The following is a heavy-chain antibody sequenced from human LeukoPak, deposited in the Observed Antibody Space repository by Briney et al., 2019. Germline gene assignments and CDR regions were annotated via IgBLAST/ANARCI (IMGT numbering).Heavy chain of an antibody. CDR2: ISSNGGST. CDR1: GFTFSSYA. CDR3: ARSSGSYYYYYMDV. J-gene: IGHJ6*03. Sequence: GGSLRLSCAASGFTFSSYAMHWVRQAPGEGLEYVSAISSNGGSTYYANSVKGRFTISRDNSKNTLYLQMGSLRAEDMAVYYCARSSGSYYYYYMDVWGKGTTVTISS. D-gene: IGHD3-10*01. V-gene: IGHV3-64*01.